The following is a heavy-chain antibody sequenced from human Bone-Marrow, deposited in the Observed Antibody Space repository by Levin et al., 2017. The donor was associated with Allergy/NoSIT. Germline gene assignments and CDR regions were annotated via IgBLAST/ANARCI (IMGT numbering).Heavy chain of an antibody. CDR3: ARLVAGHWALFDY. J-gene: IGHJ4*02. CDR1: GYTFTSYG. D-gene: IGHD6-19*01. CDR2: ISAYNGNT. Sequence: GESLKISCKASGYTFTSYGISWVRQAPGQGLEWMGWISAYNGNTNYAQKLQGRVTMTTDTSTSTAYMELRSLRSDDTAVYYCARLVAGHWALFDYWGQGTLVTVSS. V-gene: IGHV1-18*01.